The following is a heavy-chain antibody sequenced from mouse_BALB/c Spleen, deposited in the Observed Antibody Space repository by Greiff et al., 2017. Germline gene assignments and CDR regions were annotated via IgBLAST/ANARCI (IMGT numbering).Heavy chain of an antibody. Sequence: EVKVVESGGGLVKPGGSLKLSCAASGFAFSSYDMSWVRQTPEKRLEWVAYISSGGGSTYYPDTVKGRFTISRDNAKNTLYLQMSSLKSEDTAMYYCARRDGYCLDYWGQGTTLTVSA. CDR2: ISSGGGST. J-gene: IGHJ2*01. D-gene: IGHD2-3*01. V-gene: IGHV5-12-1*01. CDR3: ARRDGYCLDY. CDR1: GFAFSSYD.